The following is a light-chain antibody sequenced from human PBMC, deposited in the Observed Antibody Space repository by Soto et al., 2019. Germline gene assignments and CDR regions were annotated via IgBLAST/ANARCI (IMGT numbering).Light chain of an antibody. CDR1: QTINNY. V-gene: IGKV1-39*01. J-gene: IGKJ2*01. CDR3: QQSYSFPYT. CDR2: AAS. Sequence: DIQMTQSPSSLSASVGDRVVITCRASQTINNYLNWYQQKTGEAPKLLIYAASTLQSGVPSRFSGSESGTDFTLAINSLQPEDFATYFCQQSYSFPYTFGQRTNLVIK.